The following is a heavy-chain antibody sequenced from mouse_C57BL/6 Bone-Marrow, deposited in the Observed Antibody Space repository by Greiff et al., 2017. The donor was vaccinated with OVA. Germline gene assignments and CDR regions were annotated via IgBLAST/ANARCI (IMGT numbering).Heavy chain of an antibody. CDR2: INPSTGGT. CDR3: ARAGGYDCLAY. D-gene: IGHD2-2*01. J-gene: IGHJ3*01. Sequence: VQLKESGPELVKPGASVKISCKASGYSFTGYYMNWVKQSPEKSLEWIGEINPSTGGTTYNQKFKAKATLTVDKSSSTAYMQLKSLTSEDSAVYYCARAGGYDCLAYWGQGTLVTVSA. CDR1: GYSFTGYY. V-gene: IGHV1-42*01.